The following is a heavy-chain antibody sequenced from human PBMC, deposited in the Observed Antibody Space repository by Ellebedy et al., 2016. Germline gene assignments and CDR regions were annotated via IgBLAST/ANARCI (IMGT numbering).Heavy chain of an antibody. Sequence: GESLKISCAASGFTFSSYAMHWVRQAPGKGLEWVAVISYDGSNKYYADSVKGRFTISRDNSKNTLYLQMNSLRAEDTAVYYCTRLVDSSSSRYDWGQGTLVTVSS. D-gene: IGHD6-6*01. V-gene: IGHV3-30-3*01. J-gene: IGHJ4*02. CDR3: TRLVDSSSSRYD. CDR2: ISYDGSNK. CDR1: GFTFSSYA.